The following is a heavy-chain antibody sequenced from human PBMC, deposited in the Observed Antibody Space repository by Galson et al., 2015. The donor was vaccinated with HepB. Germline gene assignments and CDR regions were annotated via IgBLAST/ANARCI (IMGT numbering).Heavy chain of an antibody. V-gene: IGHV3-11*01. D-gene: IGHD3-3*01. CDR2: IGNTGRTI. CDR3: ATSIDFWGTSHLDY. Sequence: SLRLSCAASGFSFRDSYMSWIRQAPGKGLEWFSYIGNTGRTIYYADSVKGRFTISRDNAKNSLYLQMNGLRIEDTAVYYCATSIDFWGTSHLDYWGQGILVTVSS. CDR1: GFSFRDSY. J-gene: IGHJ4*02.